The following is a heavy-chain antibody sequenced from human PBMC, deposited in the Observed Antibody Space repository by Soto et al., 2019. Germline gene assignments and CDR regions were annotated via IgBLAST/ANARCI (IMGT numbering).Heavy chain of an antibody. Sequence: EVQLVESGGGLVQPGRSLRLSCAASGFTFDDYAMHWVRQAPGKGLEWGSGISWNSGSIGYADSVKGRFIISRGNAKNSMFLQMNSVRAEDTALYYCAKDMAGYSSGWPDYYFDYWGQGTLVTVSS. J-gene: IGHJ4*02. D-gene: IGHD6-19*01. V-gene: IGHV3-9*01. CDR1: GFTFDDYA. CDR2: ISWNSGSI. CDR3: AKDMAGYSSGWPDYYFDY.